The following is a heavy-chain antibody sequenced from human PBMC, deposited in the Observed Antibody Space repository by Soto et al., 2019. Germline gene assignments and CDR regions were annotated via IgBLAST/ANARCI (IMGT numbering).Heavy chain of an antibody. D-gene: IGHD3-16*01. CDR3: ARVPSPFDYYYAMDV. CDR1: GGSISSGNKY. CDR2: IYSSGST. J-gene: IGHJ6*02. V-gene: IGHV4-30-4*01. Sequence: SETLSLTCTVSGGSISSGNKYWSWIRQPPGKGLEWIGYIYSSGSTYYNPSLKSRLSISLHTSDNQFSLKFDSVAGADSAVYYCARVPSPFDYYYAMDVWGHGTTVTVSS.